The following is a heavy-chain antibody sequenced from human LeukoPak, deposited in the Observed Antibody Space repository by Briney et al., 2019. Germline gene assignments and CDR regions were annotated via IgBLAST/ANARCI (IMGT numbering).Heavy chain of an antibody. CDR1: GFTFSSYS. Sequence: GGSLRLSCAASGFTFSSYSMNWVRQAPGKRLEWVSSISSSSSYIYYADSVKGRFTISRDNAKNSLYLQMNSLRAEDTAVYYCARGRLVVYYFDYWGQGTLVTVSS. D-gene: IGHD2-21*01. J-gene: IGHJ4*02. CDR3: ARGRLVVYYFDY. V-gene: IGHV3-21*01. CDR2: ISSSSSYI.